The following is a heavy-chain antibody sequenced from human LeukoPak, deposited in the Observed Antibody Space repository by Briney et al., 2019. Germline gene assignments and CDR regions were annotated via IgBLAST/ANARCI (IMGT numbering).Heavy chain of an antibody. CDR2: INPNSGGT. D-gene: IGHD3-3*01. CDR1: GYTFTSYA. J-gene: IGHJ6*02. Sequence: ASVKVSCKASGYTFTSYAMHWVRQAPGQGLEWMGRINPNSGGTNYAQKFQGRVTMTRDTSISTAYMELSRLRSDDTAVYYCARDWYYDFWSGYWGHYYGMDVWGQGTTVTVSS. V-gene: IGHV1-2*06. CDR3: ARDWYYDFWSGYWGHYYGMDV.